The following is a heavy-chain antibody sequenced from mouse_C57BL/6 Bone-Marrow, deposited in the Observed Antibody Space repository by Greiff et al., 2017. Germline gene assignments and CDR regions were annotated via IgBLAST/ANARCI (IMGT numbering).Heavy chain of an antibody. D-gene: IGHD1-1*01. V-gene: IGHV6-3*01. CDR2: IRLKSDNYAT. CDR1: GFTFSNYW. CDR3: TTSDCYGTPAWFAY. J-gene: IGHJ3*01. Sequence: EVQRVESGGGLVQPGGSMKLSCVASGFTFSNYWMNWVRQSPEKGLEWVAQIRLKSDNYATHYAESVKGRFTISRDDSKSSVYLQMNNLRAEDTGIDYCTTSDCYGTPAWFAYWGQGTLVTVSA.